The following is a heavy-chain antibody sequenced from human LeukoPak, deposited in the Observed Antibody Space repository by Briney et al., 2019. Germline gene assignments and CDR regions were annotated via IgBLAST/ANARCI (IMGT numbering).Heavy chain of an antibody. J-gene: IGHJ4*02. CDR3: ARETTVGTYYFDY. D-gene: IGHD4-23*01. Sequence: SETLSLTCAVYGGSFSGYYWSWIRQPPGKGLEWIGEINHSGSTNYNPSLKSRVTISVDTSKNQFSLKLSSVTAADTAVYYCARETTVGTYYFDYWGQGTLVTVSS. V-gene: IGHV4-34*01. CDR1: GGSFSGYY. CDR2: INHSGST.